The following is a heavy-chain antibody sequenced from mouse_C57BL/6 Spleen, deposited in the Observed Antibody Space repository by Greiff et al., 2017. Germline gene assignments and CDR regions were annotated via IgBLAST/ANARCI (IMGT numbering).Heavy chain of an antibody. D-gene: IGHD1-1*01. CDR2: ISYDGSN. J-gene: IGHJ3*01. V-gene: IGHV3-6*01. CDR1: GYSITSGYY. Sequence: EVQLQESGPGLVKPSQSLSLTCSVTGYSITSGYYWNWIRQFPGNKLEWMGYISYDGSNNYNPSLKNRISITRDTSKNQFFLKLNSVTTEDTATYYCAKGGDYDSSYLAWFAYWGQRTLVTVSA. CDR3: AKGGDYDSSYLAWFAY.